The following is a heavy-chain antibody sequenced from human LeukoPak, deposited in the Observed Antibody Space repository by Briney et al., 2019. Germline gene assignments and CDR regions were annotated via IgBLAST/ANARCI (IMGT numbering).Heavy chain of an antibody. Sequence: GGSLRLSCVASGFTFNSYTLHWVRQAPGQGLEWVAVMSYDGSDKYHPDSVKGRFTISIDNSKNTLYLQMNSLRDEDTAIYFCARDVGGYAFDYWGQGTLVTVSS. J-gene: IGHJ4*02. CDR1: GFTFNSYT. V-gene: IGHV3-30*04. D-gene: IGHD5-12*01. CDR3: ARDVGGYAFDY. CDR2: MSYDGSDK.